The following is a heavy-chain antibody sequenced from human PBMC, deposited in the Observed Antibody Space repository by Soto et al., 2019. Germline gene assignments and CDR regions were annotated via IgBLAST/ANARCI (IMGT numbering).Heavy chain of an antibody. CDR3: ARDRVDIVVVPAAIYYYYYGMDV. CDR1: GFTFSSYS. V-gene: IGHV3-21*01. Sequence: PGGSLRLSCAASGFTFSSYSMNWARQAPGKGLEWVSPISSSSSYIYYADSVKGRFTISRDNAKNSLYLQMNSLRAEDTAVYYCARDRVDIVVVPAAIYYYYYGMDVWGQGTTVTVSS. CDR2: ISSSSSYI. J-gene: IGHJ6*02. D-gene: IGHD2-2*01.